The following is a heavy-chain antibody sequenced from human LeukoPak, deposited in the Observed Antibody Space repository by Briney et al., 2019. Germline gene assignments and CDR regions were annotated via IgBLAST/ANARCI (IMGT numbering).Heavy chain of an antibody. CDR2: INPSGGST. CDR3: AREDTAMVTGVDY. J-gene: IGHJ4*02. CDR1: GYTFTSYY. D-gene: IGHD5-18*01. V-gene: IGHV1-46*01. Sequence: ASVKVSCKAFGYTFTSYYMHWVRQAPGQGLEWMGRINPSGGSTSYAQKFQGRVTITRDTSASTAYMELSSLRSEDTAVYYCAREDTAMVTGVDYWGQGTLVTVSS.